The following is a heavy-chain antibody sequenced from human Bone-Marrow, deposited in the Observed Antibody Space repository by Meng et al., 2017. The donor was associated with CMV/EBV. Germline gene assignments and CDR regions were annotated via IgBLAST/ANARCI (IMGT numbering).Heavy chain of an antibody. V-gene: IGHV1-69*05. CDR3: ARGGAFWSGLYYYYGMDV. D-gene: IGHD3-3*01. Sequence: SVKVSCKASGGTFSSYAISWVRQAPGQGLEWMGGIIPIFGTANYAQKFQGRVTITTDESTSIAYMELSSLRSEDTAVYYCARGGAFWSGLYYYYGMDVWGQGTTVTVSS. CDR1: GGTFSSYA. J-gene: IGHJ6*02. CDR2: IIPIFGTA.